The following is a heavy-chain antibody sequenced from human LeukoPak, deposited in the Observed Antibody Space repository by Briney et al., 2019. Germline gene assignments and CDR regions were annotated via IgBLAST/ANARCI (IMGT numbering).Heavy chain of an antibody. CDR2: ISGSGGST. V-gene: IGHV3-23*01. Sequence: GGSLRLSCAASGFTFSSYAMSWVRQAPGKGLEWVSAISGSGGSTYYADSVKGRFTISRDNSKNTLYLQMNSLRAEDTAVYYCAKDPNTIFGVADNWSDPWGQGTLVTVSS. D-gene: IGHD3-3*01. CDR3: AKDPNTIFGVADNWSDP. CDR1: GFTFSSYA. J-gene: IGHJ5*02.